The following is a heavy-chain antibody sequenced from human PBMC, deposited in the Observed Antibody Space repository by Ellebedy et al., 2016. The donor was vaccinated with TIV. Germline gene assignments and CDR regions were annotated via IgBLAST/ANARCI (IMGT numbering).Heavy chain of an antibody. Sequence: PGGSLRLSCAASGFTFSSYAIHWVRQAPGKGLEWVTLISYDGSSKYFADSVKGRFTLSRDNSKNTLYLQMNSLRAEDTAVYYCAREAMTTRYNYGMDVWGQGTTVTVSS. CDR2: ISYDGSSK. D-gene: IGHD4-11*01. J-gene: IGHJ6*02. CDR1: GFTFSSYA. CDR3: AREAMTTRYNYGMDV. V-gene: IGHV3-30-3*01.